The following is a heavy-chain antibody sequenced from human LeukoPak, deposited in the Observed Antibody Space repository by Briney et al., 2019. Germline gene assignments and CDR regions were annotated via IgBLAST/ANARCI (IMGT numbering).Heavy chain of an antibody. V-gene: IGHV1-69*05. CDR2: IIPIFGTA. CDR3: ARAPTAYNWFDP. Sequence: SVKVSCKASGGTFSSYAISWVRQAPGQGLEWMGGIIPIFGTANYAQKFQGRVTITTDESTSTAYMELSSLRSEDTAVYYCARAPTAYNWFDPWGQGTLVTVSS. J-gene: IGHJ5*02. CDR1: GGTFSSYA.